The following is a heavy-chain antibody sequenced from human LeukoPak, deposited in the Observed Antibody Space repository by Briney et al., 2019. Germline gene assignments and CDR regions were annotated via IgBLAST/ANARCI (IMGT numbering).Heavy chain of an antibody. CDR1: GFTVSSNY. V-gene: IGHV3-66*01. CDR2: IYSGGST. J-gene: IGHJ3*02. CDR3: ARDQSRITIFGVVKNAFDI. Sequence: RGSLRLSCAASGFTVSSNYMSCVRHAPGKGLEWDSVIYSGGSTYYADSVKGRFTISRDNSKNTLYLQMNSLRAEDTAVYYCARDQSRITIFGVVKNAFDIWGQGTMVTVSS. D-gene: IGHD3-3*01.